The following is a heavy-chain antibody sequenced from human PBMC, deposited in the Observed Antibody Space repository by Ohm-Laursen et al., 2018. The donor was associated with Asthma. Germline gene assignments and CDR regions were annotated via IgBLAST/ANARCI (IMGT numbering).Heavy chain of an antibody. J-gene: IGHJ1*01. CDR3: ARIGPEWELPGREYSLHH. Sequence: SLRLSCTASGYTFSRYSIHWVRQVPGKGLEWVASISTASTFIYYADSVRGRFTTSRDNAENSVYLQMNSLRAEDTALYYCARIGPEWELPGREYSLHHWSEGTLVTVSS. CDR2: ISTASTFI. V-gene: IGHV3-21*01. CDR1: GYTFSRYS. D-gene: IGHD1-26*01.